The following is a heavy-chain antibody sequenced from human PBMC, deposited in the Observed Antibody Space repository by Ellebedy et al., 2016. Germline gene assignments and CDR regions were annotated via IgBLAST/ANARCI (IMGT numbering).Heavy chain of an antibody. D-gene: IGHD1-20*01. CDR3: ARDGSSYNWDPYWYFDL. Sequence: GGSLRLSXVVSGFTFSSYGMHWVRQAPGKGLEWVALIWYEGSRKYYADSVKGRFTISRDNSKNTVYLEMNSLRAEDTAVYYCARDGSSYNWDPYWYFDLWGRGTLVTVSS. CDR2: IWYEGSRK. CDR1: GFTFSSYG. J-gene: IGHJ2*01. V-gene: IGHV3-33*01.